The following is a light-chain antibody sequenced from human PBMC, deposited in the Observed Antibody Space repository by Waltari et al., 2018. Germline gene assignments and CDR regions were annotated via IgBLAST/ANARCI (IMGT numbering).Light chain of an antibody. Sequence: EIVMTQSPATLSVSPGERATLSCRASQSVSSNLAWYQQKPGQAPRLLIYGASTRATGIPARFSGSGSGTEFTLTISSLQSEDFADYYCQQYNNWPPTFGQGTKVEIK. J-gene: IGKJ1*01. CDR3: QQYNNWPPT. CDR1: QSVSSN. V-gene: IGKV3-15*01. CDR2: GAS.